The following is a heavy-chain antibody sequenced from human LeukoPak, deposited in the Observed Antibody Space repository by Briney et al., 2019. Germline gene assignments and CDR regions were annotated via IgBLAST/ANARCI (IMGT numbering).Heavy chain of an antibody. CDR1: GGSISSYY. CDR3: ARPRNYGSGNYYNDY. J-gene: IGHJ4*02. D-gene: IGHD3-10*01. V-gene: IGHV4-59*08. Sequence: SETLSLTCTVSGGSISSYYWSWIRQPQGKGLEWIGYIYYSGSANYNPSLKSRVTISVDTSKNQFSLKLSSVTAADTAVYYCARPRNYGSGNYYNDYWGQGALVTVSS. CDR2: IYYSGSA.